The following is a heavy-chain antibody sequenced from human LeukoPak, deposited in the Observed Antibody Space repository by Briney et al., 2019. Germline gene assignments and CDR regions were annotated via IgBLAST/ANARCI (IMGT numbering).Heavy chain of an antibody. CDR3: TRNNWFDP. Sequence: PSETLSLTCTVSGGSVSSSAYYWGWIRQPPEKGLEWIGNIYYSGSTYYNPSLKSRVTISVDTSKNQFSLKLRSVTAADTAVYYCTRNNWFDPWGQGTLATVSS. J-gene: IGHJ5*02. CDR2: IYYSGST. V-gene: IGHV4-39*07. CDR1: GGSVSSSAYY.